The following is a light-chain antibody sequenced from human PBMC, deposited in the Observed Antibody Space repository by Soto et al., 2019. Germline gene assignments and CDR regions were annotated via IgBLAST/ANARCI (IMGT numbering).Light chain of an antibody. CDR2: EVT. CDR3: SSYTNINTRACV. J-gene: IGLJ1*01. V-gene: IGLV2-14*01. Sequence: QSALTQPASVSGSPGQSITISCTGTSGDIGSYNRVSWYQQHPGKAPKLIIYEVTDQPSGVSNRFSGSKSGNTASLTISGLQAEDEAEYYCSSYTNINTRACVFGTGSKVTVL. CDR1: SGDIGSYNR.